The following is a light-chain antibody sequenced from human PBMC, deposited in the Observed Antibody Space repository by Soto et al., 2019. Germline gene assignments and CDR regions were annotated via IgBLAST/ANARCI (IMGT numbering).Light chain of an antibody. Sequence: QSALTQPASVSGSPGQSITISCTETNXDVGGYNYVSWYQQHPGKAPELMIYEVSHRPSGVSNRFSGSKSDNTASLTISGLQAEDEADYYCSSYTSISTLYVFGTGTKVTVL. CDR1: NXDVGGYNY. J-gene: IGLJ1*01. CDR2: EVS. V-gene: IGLV2-14*01. CDR3: SSYTSISTLYV.